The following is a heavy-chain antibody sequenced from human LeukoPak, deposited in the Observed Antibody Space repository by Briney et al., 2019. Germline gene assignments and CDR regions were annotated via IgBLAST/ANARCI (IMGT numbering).Heavy chain of an antibody. D-gene: IGHD3-22*01. CDR2: ISSSGSSI. V-gene: IGHV3-48*03. J-gene: IGHJ4*02. Sequence: GGSLRLSCAASGFTFSSYEMNWVRQAPGPGLEWVSYISSSGSSIYYADSVNGRFTISRDNAKNSLYLQMNSLRAEDTAVYYCARSDSSGSSYRFWGQGTLVTVSS. CDR1: GFTFSSYE. CDR3: ARSDSSGSSYRF.